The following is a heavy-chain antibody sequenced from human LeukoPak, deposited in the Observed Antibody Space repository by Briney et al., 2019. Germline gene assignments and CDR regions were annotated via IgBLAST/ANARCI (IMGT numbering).Heavy chain of an antibody. V-gene: IGHV3-30-3*01. D-gene: IGHD4-17*01. CDR3: ASLGRGLRGWFDP. CDR1: GFTFSSYA. Sequence: PGGSLRLSCAASGFTFSSYAMHWVRQAPGKGLEWVAVISYDGSNKYYADSVKGRFTISRDNSKNTLYLQMNSLRAEDTAVYYCASLGRGLRGWFDPWGQGTLVTVSS. J-gene: IGHJ5*02. CDR2: ISYDGSNK.